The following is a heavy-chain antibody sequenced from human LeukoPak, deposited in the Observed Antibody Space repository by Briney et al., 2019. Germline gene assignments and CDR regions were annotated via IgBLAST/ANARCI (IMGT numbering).Heavy chain of an antibody. CDR3: ATAFVVVPAANPYDYYYGMDV. CDR2: ISYDGSNK. CDR1: GFTFSSYG. V-gene: IGHV3-30*03. J-gene: IGHJ6*02. Sequence: GGSLRLSCAASGFTFSSYGMHWVRQAPCKGLEWVAVISYDGSNKYYADSVKGRFTISRDNSKNTLYLQMNSLRAEDTAVYYCATAFVVVPAANPYDYYYGMDVWGQGTTVTVSS. D-gene: IGHD2-2*01.